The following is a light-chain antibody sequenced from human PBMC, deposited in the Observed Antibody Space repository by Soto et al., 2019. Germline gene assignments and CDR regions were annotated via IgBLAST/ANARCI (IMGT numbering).Light chain of an antibody. J-gene: IGKJ2*01. CDR1: QSVSSY. CDR2: DAS. Sequence: EIVLTQSPATLSSSPGERATLSCRASQSVSSYLAWYQQKPGQAPRLLIYDASNRATGIPARFSGSGSGTDFTLTISSRETEDFAVYYWQQRRNWPPYTFGQGTKLEIK. V-gene: IGKV3-11*01. CDR3: QQRRNWPPYT.